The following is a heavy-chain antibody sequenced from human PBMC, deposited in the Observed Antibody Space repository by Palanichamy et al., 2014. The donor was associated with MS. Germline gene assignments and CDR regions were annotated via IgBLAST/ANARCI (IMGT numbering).Heavy chain of an antibody. CDR1: GFTFSSYG. CDR2: ISYDGSNK. Sequence: QVQLVESGGGVVQPGRSLRLSCAASGFTFSSYGMHWVRQAPGKGLEWVAVISYDGSNKYYADSVKGRFTISRDNSKNTLYLQMNSLRAEDTAVYYCAKDKVAAAGTGTFDYWGQRTLVTVSS. D-gene: IGHD6-13*01. J-gene: IGHJ4*02. CDR3: AKDKVAAAGTGTFDY. V-gene: IGHV3-30*18.